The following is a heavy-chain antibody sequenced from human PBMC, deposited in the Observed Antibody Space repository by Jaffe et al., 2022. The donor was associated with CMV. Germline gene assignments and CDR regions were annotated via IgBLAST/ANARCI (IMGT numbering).Heavy chain of an antibody. CDR2: IYYTERT. J-gene: IGHJ5*01. D-gene: IGHD5-18*01. Sequence: QVQLQESGPGLVKPSETLSLTCTVSGGSIRSYYWSWIRQPPGKGLEWIGYIYYTERTNYNPSLKSRATISVDTSKNQFSLNLNSVTAADTAVYYCARIGGYTYGYFFDPWGQGTLVTVSS. CDR1: GGSIRSYY. V-gene: IGHV4-59*01. CDR3: ARIGGYTYGYFFDP.